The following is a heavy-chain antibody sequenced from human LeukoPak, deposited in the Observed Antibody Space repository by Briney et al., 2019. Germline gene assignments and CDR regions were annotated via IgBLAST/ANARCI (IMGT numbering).Heavy chain of an antibody. Sequence: KPSETLSLTCAVYGGSFSGYYWSWIRQPPGKGLEWIGEINHSGSTNYNPSLKSRVTISVDTSKNQFSLKLSFVTAADTAVYYCARGLDSSGPGYYFDYWGQGTLVTVSS. D-gene: IGHD3-22*01. CDR3: ARGLDSSGPGYYFDY. J-gene: IGHJ4*02. V-gene: IGHV4-34*01. CDR2: INHSGST. CDR1: GGSFSGYY.